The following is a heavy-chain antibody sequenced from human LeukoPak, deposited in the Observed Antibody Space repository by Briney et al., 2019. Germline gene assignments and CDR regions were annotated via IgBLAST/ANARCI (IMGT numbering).Heavy chain of an antibody. CDR2: IRYDGSVR. Sequence: GGSLRLSCVASGFSFSNYGMNWVRQAPGKGLEWVADIRYDGSVRHYVDSVKGRFTISRDNSKNTLYLEMGSLTTEDTAVYYCATPLGASSTDYWGQGTLVTVS. V-gene: IGHV3-30*02. CDR1: GFSFSNYG. J-gene: IGHJ4*02. CDR3: ATPLGASSTDY. D-gene: IGHD6-6*01.